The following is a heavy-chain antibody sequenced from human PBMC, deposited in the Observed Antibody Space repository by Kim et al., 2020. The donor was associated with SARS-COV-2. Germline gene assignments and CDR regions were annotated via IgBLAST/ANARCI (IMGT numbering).Heavy chain of an antibody. Sequence: PPLQSRVPISVDTSKNQFSLKLSSVTAADTAVYYCARKLTGYYRNDAFDIWGQGTMVTVSS. V-gene: IGHV4-59*01. D-gene: IGHD3-9*01. CDR3: ARKLTGYYRNDAFDI. J-gene: IGHJ3*02.